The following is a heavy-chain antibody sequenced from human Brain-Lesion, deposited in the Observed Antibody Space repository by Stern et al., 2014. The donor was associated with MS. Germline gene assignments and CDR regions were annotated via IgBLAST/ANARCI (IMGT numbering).Heavy chain of an antibody. CDR2: ITWDGGST. Sequence: EAQLVESGGVVVQPGGSLRLSCAASGFTFDDYAMHWVRQAPGQGLEWVSLITWDGGSTSYTDSVKGRFSISRDNRKSFLYLQMNSLRPEDTALYYWAGGLGFWGRGTLVTVSS. V-gene: IGHV3-43D*03. CDR3: AGGLGF. CDR1: GFTFDDYA. D-gene: IGHD2-21*01. J-gene: IGHJ4*02.